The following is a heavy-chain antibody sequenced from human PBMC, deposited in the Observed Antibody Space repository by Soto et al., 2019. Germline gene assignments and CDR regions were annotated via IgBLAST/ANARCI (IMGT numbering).Heavy chain of an antibody. CDR2: ISSSSSTI. D-gene: IGHD7-27*01. CDR1: GFTFSSYS. CDR3: ARDSRAELGEGGLDI. J-gene: IGHJ3*02. Sequence: GGSLRLSCAASGFTFSSYSMNWVRQAPGKGLEWVSYISSSSSTIYYADSVKGRFTISRDNAKNSLYLQMNSLRAEDTAVYYCARDSRAELGEGGLDIWGQGTMVTVSS. V-gene: IGHV3-48*04.